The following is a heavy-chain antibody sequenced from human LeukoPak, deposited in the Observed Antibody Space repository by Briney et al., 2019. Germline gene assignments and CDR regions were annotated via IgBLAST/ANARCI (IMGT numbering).Heavy chain of an antibody. V-gene: IGHV1-46*01. CDR1: GYTFTSYY. CDR3: ARVSCSGGSCLQPFDY. Sequence: ASVKVSCKASGYTFTSYYMHWVRQAPGQGLEWMGIINPSGGSTSYAQKFQGRVTMTRDTSTSTVYMELSSLRSGDTAVYYCARVSCSGGSCLQPFDYWGQGTLVTVSS. J-gene: IGHJ4*02. CDR2: INPSGGST. D-gene: IGHD2-15*01.